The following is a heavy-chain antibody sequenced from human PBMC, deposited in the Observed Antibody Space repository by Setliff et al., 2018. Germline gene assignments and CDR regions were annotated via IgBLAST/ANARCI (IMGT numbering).Heavy chain of an antibody. J-gene: IGHJ4*02. Sequence: LRLSCTASGFTFGDYAMSWVRQAPGKGLEWVGFIRSKAYGGTTEYAASVKGRFTISRDDSKSIAYLQMDSLKTDDTAIYYCARVDDYIWGTFHSMDYWGQGTLVTVSS. D-gene: IGHD3-16*01. CDR2: IRSKAYGGTT. CDR1: GFTFGDYA. CDR3: ARVDDYIWGTFHSMDY. V-gene: IGHV3-49*04.